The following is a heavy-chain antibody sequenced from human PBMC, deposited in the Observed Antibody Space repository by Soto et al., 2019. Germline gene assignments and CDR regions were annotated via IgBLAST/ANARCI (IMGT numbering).Heavy chain of an antibody. Sequence: SETLSLTCTVSGGSISSYYWSWIRQPPGKGLEWIGYIYYSGSTNYNPSLKSRVTISVDTSKNQFSLKLSSVTAADTAVYYCARGGRDLFDPWGKGTLVTVAS. CDR3: ARGGRDLFDP. CDR2: IYYSGST. J-gene: IGHJ5*02. CDR1: GGSISSYY. V-gene: IGHV4-59*12.